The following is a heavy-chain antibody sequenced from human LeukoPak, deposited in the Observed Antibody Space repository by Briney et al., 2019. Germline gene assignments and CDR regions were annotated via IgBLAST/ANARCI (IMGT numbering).Heavy chain of an antibody. D-gene: IGHD3-10*01. CDR3: ARDEGYYGSGSYNDY. CDR1: GFTVSSNY. Sequence: GGSLRLSCAASGFTVSSNYMSWVRQAPGKGLEWVSVIYSGGSTYYADSVKGRFTISRDNSKNTLYLQMNSLRAEDTAVYYCARDEGYYGSGSYNDYWGQGTLVTVSS. CDR2: IYSGGST. V-gene: IGHV3-53*01. J-gene: IGHJ4*02.